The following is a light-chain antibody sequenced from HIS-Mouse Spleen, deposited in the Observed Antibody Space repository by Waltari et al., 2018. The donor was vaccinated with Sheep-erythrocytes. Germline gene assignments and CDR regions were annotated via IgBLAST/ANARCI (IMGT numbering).Light chain of an antibody. CDR3: QAWDSSTAWNVV. CDR2: QDS. J-gene: IGLJ2*01. V-gene: IGLV3-1*01. CDR1: KLGDKY. Sequence: SYELTQPPSVSVSPGQTASITCSGDKLGDKYACWYQQKPGQSPVLVIYQDSKRPSGFPERLSGSNAGNTATLTISGTQAMDEADYYCQAWDSSTAWNVVFGGGTKLTVL.